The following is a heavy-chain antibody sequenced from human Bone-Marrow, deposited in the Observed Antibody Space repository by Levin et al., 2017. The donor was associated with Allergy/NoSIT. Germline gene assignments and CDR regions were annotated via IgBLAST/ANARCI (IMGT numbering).Heavy chain of an antibody. D-gene: IGHD1/OR15-1a*01. J-gene: IGHJ6*02. CDR1: GFTFSEYA. Sequence: GGSLRLSCVVSGFTFSEYAMNWVRQTPGEGLEWVTSISRSGNDIYDADSVKGRFTISRDNANNLVSLQMNSMRVEDTGIYYCARSRSITGTEDLKLMDVWGQGTTVTVSS. V-gene: IGHV3-21*01. CDR2: ISRSGNDI. CDR3: ARSRSITGTEDLKLMDV.